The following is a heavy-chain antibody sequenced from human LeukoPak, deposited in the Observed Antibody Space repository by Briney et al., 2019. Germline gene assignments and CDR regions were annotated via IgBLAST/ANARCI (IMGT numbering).Heavy chain of an antibody. D-gene: IGHD1-26*01. CDR3: ARERSGSYRGGNFDY. V-gene: IGHV4-59*01. CDR1: GGSSSSYY. Sequence: TSETLSLTCTVSGGSSSSYYWSWIRQPPGKGLEWIGYIYYSGSTNYNPSLKSRVTISVDTSKNQFSLKLSSVTAADTAVYYCARERSGSYRGGNFDYWGQGTLVTVSS. CDR2: IYYSGST. J-gene: IGHJ4*02.